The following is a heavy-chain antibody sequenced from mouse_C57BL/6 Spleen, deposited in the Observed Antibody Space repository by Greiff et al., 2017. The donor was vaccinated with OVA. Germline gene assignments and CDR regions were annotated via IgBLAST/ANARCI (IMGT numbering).Heavy chain of an antibody. V-gene: IGHV2-4*01. J-gene: IGHJ4*01. Sequence: VQLKESGPGLVQPSQSLSITCTVSGFSLTSYGVHWVRQPPGKGLEWLGVIWSGGSTDYNAAFISRLSIIKDNSNRQVFYKMHSLQTNDTAIYDSAKNYYDNESAMDYWGQGTSVTVSS. CDR1: GFSLTSYG. D-gene: IGHD2-4*01. CDR2: IWSGGST. CDR3: AKNYYDNESAMDY.